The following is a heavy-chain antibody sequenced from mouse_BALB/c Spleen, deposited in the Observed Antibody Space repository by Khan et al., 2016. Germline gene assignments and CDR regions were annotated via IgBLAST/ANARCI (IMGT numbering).Heavy chain of an antibody. D-gene: IGHD2-14*01. Sequence: QVQLKQSGAELVRPGSSVKISCKASGYAFSGYWMNWVKQRPGQGLEWIGQIYPGDGDTNYNGKFKGKATLTADKSSRKANMQLSSLTSEDSAVYFCARGTPFASWGQGTLVTVSA. CDR1: GYAFSGYW. V-gene: IGHV1-80*01. J-gene: IGHJ3*01. CDR2: IYPGDGDT. CDR3: ARGTPFAS.